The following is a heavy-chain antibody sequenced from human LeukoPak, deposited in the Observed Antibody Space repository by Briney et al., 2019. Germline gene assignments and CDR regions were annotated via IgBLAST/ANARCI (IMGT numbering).Heavy chain of an antibody. CDR1: GFSLSTSLVG. V-gene: IGHV2-5*02. D-gene: IGHD6-19*01. CDR3: ARRPEVAGPSGAYFDY. J-gene: IGHJ4*02. Sequence: SGPTLVKPTQTLTLTCSFSGFSLSTSLVGVGWIRQPPGKALEWLALIYWDDDTRYRSSLKSRLTITKDTSKNQVVLTMTNMDPADTARYYCARRPEVAGPSGAYFDYWGQGTLVTVSS. CDR2: IYWDDDT.